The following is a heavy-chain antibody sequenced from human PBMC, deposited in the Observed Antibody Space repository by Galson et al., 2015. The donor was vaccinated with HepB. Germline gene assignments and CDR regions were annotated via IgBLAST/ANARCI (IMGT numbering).Heavy chain of an antibody. D-gene: IGHD3-22*01. Sequence: SLRLSCAASGFTYSSYGMRWVRQAPGKGLEWVAVISYDESNKYYADSVKGRFTISRDNSKNTLYLQMNSLRAEDTAVYYCAKGTTRITMIYYFDYWGQGTLVTVSS. CDR1: GFTYSSYG. V-gene: IGHV3-30*18. CDR2: ISYDESNK. J-gene: IGHJ4*02. CDR3: AKGTTRITMIYYFDY.